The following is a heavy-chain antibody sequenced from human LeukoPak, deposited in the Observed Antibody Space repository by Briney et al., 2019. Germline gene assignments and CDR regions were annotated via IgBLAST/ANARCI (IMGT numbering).Heavy chain of an antibody. J-gene: IGHJ4*02. V-gene: IGHV3-23*01. Sequence: GGTLRLSCTASGFTLRNYAMSWVRQAPGKGLVWISAADGSGASTYYADSVRGRFTVSRDNSNNTLYLQLNSLRAEDTAVYYCAKAALRSSGRSRPYFDFWGQGTLVTVSS. D-gene: IGHD6-19*01. CDR1: GFTLRNYA. CDR2: ADGSGAST. CDR3: AKAALRSSGRSRPYFDF.